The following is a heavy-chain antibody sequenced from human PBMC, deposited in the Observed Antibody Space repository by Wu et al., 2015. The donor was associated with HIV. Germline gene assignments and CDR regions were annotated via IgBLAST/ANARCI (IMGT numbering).Heavy chain of an antibody. D-gene: IGHD6-19*01. CDR3: AGGSLASGWSTGVAFDL. V-gene: IGHV1-2*02. Sequence: QVFLVESGAEVRAPGASVKVSCKASGYIFINYYIQWVRQTPGQGLEWMGWINSRSGDTFYAQRFQGRVTMTRNTSTTTAYMELRRLRSEDTAVYYCAGGSLASGWSTGVAFDLWGQGTMVSVSS. J-gene: IGHJ3*01. CDR2: INSRSGDT. CDR1: GYIFINYY.